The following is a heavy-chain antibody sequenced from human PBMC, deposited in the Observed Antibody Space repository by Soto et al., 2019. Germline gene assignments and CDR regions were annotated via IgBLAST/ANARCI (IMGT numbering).Heavy chain of an antibody. CDR2: TSNDGNKK. CDR3: AKDKVPYYDFWSGQRWFDP. CDR1: GVTRSIHA. J-gene: IGHJ5*02. V-gene: IGHV3-30*18. D-gene: IGHD3-3*01. Sequence: QRHACRAAGVTRSIHAMHRDSQTPGKGLEWVAVTSNDGNKKYYVESVEGRVSISRDNSKSIVYLQMNNVRIEDTAKYYCAKDKVPYYDFWSGQRWFDPWGQGTQVTVSS.